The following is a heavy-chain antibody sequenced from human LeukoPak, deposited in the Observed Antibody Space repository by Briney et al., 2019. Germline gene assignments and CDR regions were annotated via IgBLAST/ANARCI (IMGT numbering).Heavy chain of an antibody. CDR1: GGSISSGSYY. V-gene: IGHV4-61*02. CDR3: ARDGPGAFDI. Sequence: SETLSLTCTVSGGSISSGSYYWSWIRQPAGKGLEWIGRIYTSGSTNYNPSLKSRVTISVDTSKNRFSLKLSSVTAADTAVYYCARDGPGAFDIWGQGTMVTVSS. CDR2: IYTSGST. J-gene: IGHJ3*02.